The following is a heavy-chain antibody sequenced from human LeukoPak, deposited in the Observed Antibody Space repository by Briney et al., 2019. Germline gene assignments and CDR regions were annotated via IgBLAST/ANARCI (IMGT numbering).Heavy chain of an antibody. CDR2: IYTSGAS. CDR3: ARGLREFGYYYYYMDV. V-gene: IGHV4-61*02. Sequence: SETLSLTCTVSGDSISSNNYYWSWIRQPAGKGLEWIGRIYTSGASNYNPSLKSRVTISVDTSKNQFSLKLNSVTAADTAMYYCARGLREFGYYYYYMDVWGKGTTVTVSS. D-gene: IGHD3-10*01. CDR1: GDSISSNNYY. J-gene: IGHJ6*03.